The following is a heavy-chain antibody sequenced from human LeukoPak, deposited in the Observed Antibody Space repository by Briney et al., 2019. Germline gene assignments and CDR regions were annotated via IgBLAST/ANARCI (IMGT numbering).Heavy chain of an antibody. CDR1: GFIFSSFG. V-gene: IGHV3-30*02. Sequence: GGSLRLSCAASGFIFSSFGMHWVRQAPGTGLEWVAFIQDDESNKFYADSVKGRFTISRDNSKNTLFLQMNSLRPEDTALYYCAKQMVERPHYYYMDVWGKGTTVTVSS. D-gene: IGHD2-15*01. CDR2: IQDDESNK. J-gene: IGHJ6*03. CDR3: AKQMVERPHYYYMDV.